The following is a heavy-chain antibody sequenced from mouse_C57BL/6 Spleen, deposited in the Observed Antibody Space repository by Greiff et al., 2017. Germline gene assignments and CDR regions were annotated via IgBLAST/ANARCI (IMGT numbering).Heavy chain of an antibody. CDR2: INPNNGGT. Sequence: EVQLQESGPELVKPGASVKIPCKASGYTFTDYNMDWVKQSPGKGLEWIGDINPNNGGTIYNQKFKGKATLTEDKSSSTAYMELRSLTSEDTAVYYCARDFPYYYAMDYWGQGTSVTVSS. V-gene: IGHV1-18*01. J-gene: IGHJ4*01. CDR3: ARDFPYYYAMDY. CDR1: GYTFTDYN.